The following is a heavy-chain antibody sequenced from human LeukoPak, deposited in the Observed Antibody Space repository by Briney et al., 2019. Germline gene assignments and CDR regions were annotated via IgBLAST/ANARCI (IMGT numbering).Heavy chain of an antibody. CDR1: GFTFSSYS. J-gene: IGHJ4*02. CDR3: ARDRANSGSYYWDY. Sequence: GASLRLSCTASGFTFSSYSMNWVRQAPGKGLEWVSYISSSSSTIYYADSVKGRFTISRDNAKNSLYLEMNSLRDEDTAVYYCARDRANSGSYYWDYWGQGTLVTVSS. CDR2: ISSSSSTI. V-gene: IGHV3-48*02. D-gene: IGHD1-26*01.